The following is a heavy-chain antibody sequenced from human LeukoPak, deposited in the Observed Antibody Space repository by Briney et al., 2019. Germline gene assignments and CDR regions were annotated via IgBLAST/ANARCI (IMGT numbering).Heavy chain of an antibody. CDR1: GFTLRSYT. Sequence: GGSLRLSCAASGFTLRSYTMNWVRQAPGKGLEWVSVIYSGGSTYYADSVKGRFTISRDNSKNTLYLQMNSLRAEDTAVYYCASSASPLFDYWGQGTLVTVSS. CDR2: IYSGGST. CDR3: ASSASPLFDY. J-gene: IGHJ4*02. V-gene: IGHV3-53*01.